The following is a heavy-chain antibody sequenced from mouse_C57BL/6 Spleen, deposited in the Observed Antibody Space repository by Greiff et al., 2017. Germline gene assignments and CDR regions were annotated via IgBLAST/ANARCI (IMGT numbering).Heavy chain of an antibody. J-gene: IGHJ4*01. Sequence: VKLMESGAELARPGASVKLSCKASGYTFTSYGISWVKQRTGQGLEWIGEIYPRSGNTYYNEKFKGKATLTADKSSSTAYMELRSLTSEDSAVYFCARWGLSSSYNYAMDYWGQGTSVTVAS. CDR3: ARWGLSSSYNYAMDY. D-gene: IGHD1-1*01. V-gene: IGHV1-81*01. CDR1: GYTFTSYG. CDR2: IYPRSGNT.